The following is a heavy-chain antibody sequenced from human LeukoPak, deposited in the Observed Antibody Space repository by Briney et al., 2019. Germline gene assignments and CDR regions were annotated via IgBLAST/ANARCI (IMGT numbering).Heavy chain of an antibody. CDR1: GGSISSGSYY. D-gene: IGHD5-24*01. V-gene: IGHV4-61*02. CDR3: VKGRDGYDV. J-gene: IGHJ4*02. CDR2: IYTSGST. Sequence: PSQTLSLTCTVSGGSISSGSYYWSWIRQPAGKGLEWIGRIYTSGSTNYNPSLKSRVTISVDMSKNQFSLKLSSVTAADTAVYYCVKGRDGYDVWGRGSLVSVSS.